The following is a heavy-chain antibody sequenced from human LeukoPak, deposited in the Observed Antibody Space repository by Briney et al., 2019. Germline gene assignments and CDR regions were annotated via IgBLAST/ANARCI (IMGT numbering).Heavy chain of an antibody. CDR3: AKSMDILTGYLWSLDY. Sequence: GGTLTLTCAASGFYFYDYAMHWVWQAPGPGMGWVALIRFDGSNKYYADSVKGRFTISRDNSKNTLYLQMNSLRPKDTAVYYCAKSMDILTGYLWSLDYWGQGTLVTVSS. J-gene: IGHJ4*02. CDR1: GFYFYDYA. V-gene: IGHV3-30*02. CDR2: IRFDGSNK. D-gene: IGHD3-9*01.